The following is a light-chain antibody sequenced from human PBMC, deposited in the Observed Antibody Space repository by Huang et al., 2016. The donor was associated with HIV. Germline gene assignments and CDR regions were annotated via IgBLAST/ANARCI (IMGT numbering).Light chain of an antibody. V-gene: IGKV1-12*01. Sequence: DIQMTQSPASVSASIGDIVTITCRASQDINKLVAWYQQKLWKSPQPLIYAASTLHSGVPSRFSGSVSGTRVTLTISSLQPEDFATYYCQQGHSFPLTFGPGTTVEVK. CDR1: QDINKL. CDR2: AAS. CDR3: QQGHSFPLT. J-gene: IGKJ3*01.